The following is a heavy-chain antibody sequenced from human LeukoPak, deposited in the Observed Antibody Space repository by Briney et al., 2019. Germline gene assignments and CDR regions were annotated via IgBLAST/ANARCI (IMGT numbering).Heavy chain of an antibody. CDR2: INHSGST. CDR3: ARGEQWLPQDY. Sequence: PSETLSLTCAVYGGSFSGYYWSWIRQPPGKGLEWIGEINHSGSTNYNPSLKSRVTISVDTSKNQFSLKLSSVTAADTAVYYCARGEQWLPQDYWGQGTLVTVSS. V-gene: IGHV4-34*01. D-gene: IGHD6-19*01. J-gene: IGHJ4*02. CDR1: GGSFSGYY.